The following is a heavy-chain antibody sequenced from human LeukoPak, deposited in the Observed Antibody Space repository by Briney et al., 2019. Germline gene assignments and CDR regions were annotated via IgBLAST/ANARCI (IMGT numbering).Heavy chain of an antibody. CDR3: ARAWDTAAPYYFDY. Sequence: GGSLRLSCAASGFTFSSYAMSWVRQAPGKGLEWVSAISGSGGTTYYADSVKGRFTISRDNSKSTLYVQMNSLRAEDTAVYYCARAWDTAAPYYFDYWGQGTLVTVSS. D-gene: IGHD6-6*01. CDR1: GFTFSSYA. CDR2: ISGSGGTT. J-gene: IGHJ4*02. V-gene: IGHV3-23*01.